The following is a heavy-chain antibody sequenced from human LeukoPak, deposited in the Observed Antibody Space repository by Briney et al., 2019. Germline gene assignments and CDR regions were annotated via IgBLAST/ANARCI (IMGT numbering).Heavy chain of an antibody. V-gene: IGHV4-59*08. CDR1: GVSISSDY. D-gene: IGHD4-17*01. CDR3: ARRLRQNLFDP. Sequence: TSETLSLTCTVSGVSISSDYWSWIRLPPGKGLEWIGYIYYSGSSNYNPSPKSRVTMSVDTSKNQFSLKLTSVTAADTAVYYCARRLRQNLFDPWGQGTLVTVSS. CDR2: IYYSGSS. J-gene: IGHJ5*02.